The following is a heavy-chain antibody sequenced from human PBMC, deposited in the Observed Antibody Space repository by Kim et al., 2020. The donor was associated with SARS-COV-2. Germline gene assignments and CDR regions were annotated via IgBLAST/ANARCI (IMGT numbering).Heavy chain of an antibody. CDR3: VKDRKRFLEWLSGADFSY. D-gene: IGHD3-3*01. CDR2: ISSNGGST. J-gene: IGHJ4*02. CDR1: GFTFSSYA. V-gene: IGHV3-64D*06. Sequence: GGSLRLSCSASGFTFSSYAMHWVRQAPGKGLEYVSAISSNGGSTYYADSVKGRFTISRDNSKNTLYLQMSSLRAEDTAVYYCVKDRKRFLEWLSGADFSYWGQGTLVTVSS.